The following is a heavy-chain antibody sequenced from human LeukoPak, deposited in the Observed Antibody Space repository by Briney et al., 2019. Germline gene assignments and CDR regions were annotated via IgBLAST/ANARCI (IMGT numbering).Heavy chain of an antibody. V-gene: IGHV4-4*07. CDR2: IYTSGST. J-gene: IGHJ4*02. CDR1: GGSISSYY. Sequence: PSETLSLTCTVSGGSISSYYWGWIRQPPGKGLEWIGRIYTSGSTNYHPSLTSRVTMSVDTSKNQSSLKLSSVTAADTAVYYWARRSSVGAFAYWGEGALVTLSP. CDR3: ARRSSVGAFAY. D-gene: IGHD1-26*01.